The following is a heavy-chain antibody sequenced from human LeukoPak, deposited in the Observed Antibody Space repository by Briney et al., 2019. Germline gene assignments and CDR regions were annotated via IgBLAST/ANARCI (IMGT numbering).Heavy chain of an antibody. Sequence: TSETLSLTCTVSSCSISSSSYYWRWIRQPPGKGLEWIGSIYYSGSTYYNPSRKSRVTISVDTSKNQFSLKLSSVTAADTAVYYCARHPRYCSSTSCQGYWFDPWGQGTLVTVSS. CDR3: ARHPRYCSSTSCQGYWFDP. CDR1: SCSISSSSYY. V-gene: IGHV4-39*01. J-gene: IGHJ5*02. CDR2: IYYSGST. D-gene: IGHD2-2*01.